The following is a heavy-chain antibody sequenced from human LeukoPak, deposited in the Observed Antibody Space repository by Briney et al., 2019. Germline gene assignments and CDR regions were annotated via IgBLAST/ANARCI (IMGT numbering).Heavy chain of an antibody. CDR2: ISSSTNTI. J-gene: IGHJ4*02. CDR3: ARAPLGYCSGGSCYPPDY. CDR1: GFTFSSYS. D-gene: IGHD2-15*01. V-gene: IGHV3-48*02. Sequence: GGSLRLSCAASGFTFSSYSMNWVRQAPGKGLEWVSYISSSTNTIYYADPVKGRFTISRDNAKNSLYLQMNSLRDEDTAVYYCARAPLGYCSGGSCYPPDYWGQGTLVTVSS.